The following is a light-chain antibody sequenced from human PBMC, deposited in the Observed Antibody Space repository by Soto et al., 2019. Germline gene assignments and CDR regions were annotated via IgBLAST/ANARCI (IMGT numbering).Light chain of an antibody. J-gene: IGLJ2*01. CDR2: DND. CDR1: SSKIGNNY. Sequence: QSVLTQPPSVSAAPGQKVTISCSGSSSKIGNNYVFWYQQLPGTAPKLLIYDNDKRPSGIPDRFSGSKSGTSATLGITGLPTGDDADYYCATWDRSLSVGVFGGGTKLTVL. CDR3: ATWDRSLSVGV. V-gene: IGLV1-51*01.